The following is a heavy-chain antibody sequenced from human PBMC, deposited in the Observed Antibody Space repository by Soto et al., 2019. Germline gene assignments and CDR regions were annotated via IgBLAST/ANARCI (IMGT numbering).Heavy chain of an antibody. J-gene: IGHJ4*02. V-gene: IGHV3-30-3*01. CDR1: GFTFSSYA. Sequence: GGSLRLSCAASGFTFSSYAMHWVRQAPGKGLEWVAVISYDGSNKYYADSVKGRFTISRDNSKNTLYLQMNSLRAEDTAVYYCARGGRRVNIAVAGTFVYWGQGTLVTVSS. CDR3: ARGGRRVNIAVAGTFVY. CDR2: ISYDGSNK. D-gene: IGHD6-19*01.